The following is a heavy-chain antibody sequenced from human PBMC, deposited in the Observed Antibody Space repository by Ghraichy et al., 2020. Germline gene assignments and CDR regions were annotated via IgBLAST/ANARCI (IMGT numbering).Heavy chain of an antibody. CDR3: AREWWDYYYGMDV. D-gene: IGHD2-15*01. CDR2: INSDGSST. CDR1: GFTFSSYW. V-gene: IGHV3-74*01. J-gene: IGHJ6*02. Sequence: GESLNISCAASGFTFSSYWMHWVRQAPGKGLVWVSRINSDGSSTSYADSVKGRFTISRDNAKNTLYLQMNSLRAEDTAVYYCAREWWDYYYGMDVWGQGTTVTVSS.